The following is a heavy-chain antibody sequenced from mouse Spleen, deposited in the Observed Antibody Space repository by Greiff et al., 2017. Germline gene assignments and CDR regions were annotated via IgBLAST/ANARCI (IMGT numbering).Heavy chain of an antibody. CDR3: ARQGYDYVAMDY. CDR1: GFTFSSYG. CDR2: ISSGGSYT. V-gene: IGHV5-6*02. D-gene: IGHD2-2*01. J-gene: IGHJ4*01. Sequence: EVKLVESGGDLVKPGGSLKLSCAASGFTFSSYGMSWVRQTPDKRLEWVATISSGGSYTYYPDSVKGRFTISRDNAKNTLYLQMSSLKSEDTAMYYCARQGYDYVAMDYWGQGTSVTVSS.